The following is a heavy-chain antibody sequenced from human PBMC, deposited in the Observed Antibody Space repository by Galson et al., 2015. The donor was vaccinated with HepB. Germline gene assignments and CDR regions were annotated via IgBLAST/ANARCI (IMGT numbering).Heavy chain of an antibody. CDR3: TRFMLAWELIGSAFDI. CDR1: GFKFSDYT. Sequence: SLRLSCAATGFKFSDYTMNWVRQAPGKGLEWVSSISSSNYYIYYADSVKGRFTTSRDNAKNSVFLQMNSLGAEDAAVYYCTRFMLAWELIGSAFDIWGQGTMVTVSS. CDR2: ISSSNYYI. V-gene: IGHV3-21*06. J-gene: IGHJ3*02. D-gene: IGHD1-26*01.